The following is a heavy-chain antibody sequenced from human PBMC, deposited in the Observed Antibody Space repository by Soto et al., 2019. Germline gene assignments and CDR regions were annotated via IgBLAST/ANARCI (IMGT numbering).Heavy chain of an antibody. CDR1: GFSLTTSGVG. Sequence: QITLKESGPMLVKPTQTLTLTCTFSGFSLTTSGVGVGWIRQPPGKALEWLALIYWNDNKLYSPSLKTRLTITKDTSKNQVVLTMTNMDPVDTATYYCIHQKGCTGGLYDYCIDFWGPGTTVTVSS. V-gene: IGHV2-5*01. CDR3: IHQKGCTGGLYDYCIDF. D-gene: IGHD2-8*02. CDR2: IYWNDNK. J-gene: IGHJ6*02.